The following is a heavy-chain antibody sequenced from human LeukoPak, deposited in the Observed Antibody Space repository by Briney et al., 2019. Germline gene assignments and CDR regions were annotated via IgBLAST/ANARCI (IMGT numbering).Heavy chain of an antibody. CDR2: MNPNSGNT. CDR1: GYTFTSYD. J-gene: IGHJ3*02. CDR3: ARGRSDTWIQLWLDAFDI. D-gene: IGHD5-18*01. V-gene: IGHV1-8*01. Sequence: ASVKVSCTASGYTFTSYDINWVRQATGQGLEWMGLMNPNSGNTGYAQKFQGRVTMTRNTSISTAYMELSSLRSEDTAVYYCARGRSDTWIQLWLDAFDIWGQGTMVTVSS.